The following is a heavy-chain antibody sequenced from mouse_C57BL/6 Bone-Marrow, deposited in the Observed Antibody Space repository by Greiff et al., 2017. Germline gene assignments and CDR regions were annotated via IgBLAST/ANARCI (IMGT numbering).Heavy chain of an antibody. D-gene: IGHD1-1*01. Sequence: QVQLKQSGAELARPGASVKLSCKASGYTFTSYGISWVKQRTGQGLEWIGEIYPRSGNTYYNEQFKGKDTLTADKYSSTAYMELRNLTTEDSAVYFCARPYYYGSRYYFDYWGQGTTLTVSS. CDR1: GYTFTSYG. J-gene: IGHJ2*01. CDR3: ARPYYYGSRYYFDY. V-gene: IGHV1-81*01. CDR2: IYPRSGNT.